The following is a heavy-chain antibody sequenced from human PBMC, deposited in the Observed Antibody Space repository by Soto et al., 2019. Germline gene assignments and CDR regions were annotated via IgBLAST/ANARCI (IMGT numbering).Heavy chain of an antibody. CDR3: ARDITSHYYGMDV. CDR1: GGSISSGGYY. V-gene: IGHV4-31*03. D-gene: IGHD3-3*01. J-gene: IGHJ6*02. Sequence: QVQLQESGPGLVKPSQTLSLTCTVSGGSISSGGYYWSWIRQHPGKGLEWIGYIYYSGSTYYNPSLKSRVTIPVATSKNQFSLKLSSVTAADTAVYYCARDITSHYYGMDVWGQGTTVTVSS. CDR2: IYYSGST.